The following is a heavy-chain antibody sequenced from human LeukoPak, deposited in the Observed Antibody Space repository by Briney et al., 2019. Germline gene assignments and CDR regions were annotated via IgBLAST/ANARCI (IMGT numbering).Heavy chain of an antibody. CDR1: GFTFSSYA. Sequence: GSLRLSCAASGFTFSSYAMSWVRQPPGKGLEWIGEINHSGSTNYNPSLKSRVTISVDTSKNQFSLKLSSVTAADTAVYYCARGRDDYVWGSYRYTGPVYFDYWGQGTLVTVSS. J-gene: IGHJ4*02. D-gene: IGHD3-16*02. CDR2: INHSGST. CDR3: ARGRDDYVWGSYRYTGPVYFDY. V-gene: IGHV4-34*01.